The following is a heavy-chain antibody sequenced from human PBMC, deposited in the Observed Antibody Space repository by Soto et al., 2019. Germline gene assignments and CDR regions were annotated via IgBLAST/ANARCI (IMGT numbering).Heavy chain of an antibody. J-gene: IGHJ4*01. CDR1: GFTFSSYW. CDR3: ARDSRGYSSSPQFAD. CDR2: IKQDGSEK. V-gene: IGHV3-7*01. Sequence: LRLSCAASGFTFSSYWMSWVRQAPGKGLEWVANIKQDGSEKYYVDSVKGRFTISRDNAKNSLYLQMNSLRAEDTAVYYCARDSRGYSSSPQFADWGHGALVTVSS. D-gene: IGHD6-6*01.